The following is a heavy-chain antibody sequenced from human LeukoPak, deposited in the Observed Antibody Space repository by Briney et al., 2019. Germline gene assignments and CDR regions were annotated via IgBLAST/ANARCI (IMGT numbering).Heavy chain of an antibody. V-gene: IGHV3-30*02. CDR2: IRYDGSNK. CDR3: AKEGEPARESRIFDF. D-gene: IGHD3-16*01. Sequence: GGSLRLSCAASGFTFTTYGLHWVRQAPGKGLEWVAFIRYDGSNKYYADSVKGRFTISRDTSKNTLYLQMNSLRPEDTAVYYCAKEGEPARESRIFDFWGQGTLVTVSS. J-gene: IGHJ4*02. CDR1: GFTFTTYG.